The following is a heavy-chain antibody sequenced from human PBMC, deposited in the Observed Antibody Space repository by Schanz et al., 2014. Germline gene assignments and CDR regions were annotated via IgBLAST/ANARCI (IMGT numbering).Heavy chain of an antibody. Sequence: EVQLVQSGGGLVQPGGSLRLSCAASGFTFSSHWMHWVRQDPGKGLVWVARIKSDGSSTSYADSVKGRFTISRDNAKNTLYLQMNGLRGEDTAVYYCAKDLDANYFDYWGQGTLVTVSS. CDR3: AKDLDANYFDY. CDR2: IKSDGSST. J-gene: IGHJ4*02. V-gene: IGHV3-74*01. D-gene: IGHD1-1*01. CDR1: GFTFSSHW.